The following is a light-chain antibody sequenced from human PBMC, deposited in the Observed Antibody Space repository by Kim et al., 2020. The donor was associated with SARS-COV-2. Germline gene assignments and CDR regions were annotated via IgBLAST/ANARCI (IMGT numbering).Light chain of an antibody. CDR2: GKN. CDR1: SLRRYY. J-gene: IGLJ1*01. CDR3: NSRDSSGNHYV. Sequence: ALGQTVRITCQGDSLRRYYASWYQQKPGQAPVLVIYGKNNRPSGIPDRFSGSSSGNTASLTITGAQAEDEADYYYNSRDSSGNHYVFGTGTKVTVL. V-gene: IGLV3-19*01.